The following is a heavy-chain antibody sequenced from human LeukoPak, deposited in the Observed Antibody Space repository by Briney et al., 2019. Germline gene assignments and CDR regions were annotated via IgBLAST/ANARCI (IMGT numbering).Heavy chain of an antibody. CDR2: IYTSGST. D-gene: IGHD2-15*01. J-gene: IGHJ4*02. Sequence: PSETLSLTCTVSGGSISSYYWSWIRQPAGKGLEWIGRIYTSGSTNYNPSLKSRVTMSVDTSKNQFSLKLSSVTAADTAVYYCARDRVVDCSGGSCDERYFDYWGQGTLVTVSS. V-gene: IGHV4-4*07. CDR1: GGSISSYY. CDR3: ARDRVVDCSGGSCDERYFDY.